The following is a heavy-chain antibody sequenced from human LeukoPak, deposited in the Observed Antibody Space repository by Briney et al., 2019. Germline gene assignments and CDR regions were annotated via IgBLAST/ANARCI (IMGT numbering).Heavy chain of an antibody. J-gene: IGHJ3*02. D-gene: IGHD5-24*01. V-gene: IGHV4-59*08. CDR3: ARRMATVTDAFDI. CDR2: VFHSGTT. CDR1: GDSLTSHF. Sequence: SETLSLTCNVSGDSLTSHFWGWIRQTPGKGLEWIGYVFHSGTTNYSPSLQSRVTISLDTSKRQFYLRLASVTAADTDVYYCARRMATVTDAFDIWGRGTMVSVSS.